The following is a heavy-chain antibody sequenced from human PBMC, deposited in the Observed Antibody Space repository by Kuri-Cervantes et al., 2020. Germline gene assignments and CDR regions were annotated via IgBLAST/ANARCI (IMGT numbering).Heavy chain of an antibody. CDR3: ANAATTYYCGRSGYYEDY. CDR2: IKQDGSEK. V-gene: IGHV3-7*01. J-gene: IGHJ4*02. Sequence: ETLSLTCAASGFTFSSHWMSWVRQAPGKGLEWVDNIKQDGSEKYYVDSVKGRFTISRDNSKNTLYLQMNSQRAEDTAVYYYANAATTYYCGRSGYYEDYWGQGTLVTVSS. D-gene: IGHD3-22*01. CDR1: GFTFSSHW.